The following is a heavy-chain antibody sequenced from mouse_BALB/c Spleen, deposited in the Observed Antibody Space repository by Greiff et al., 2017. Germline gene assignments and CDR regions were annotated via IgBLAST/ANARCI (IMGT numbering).Heavy chain of an antibody. CDR1: GYTFTDYN. V-gene: IGHV1-18*01. CDR2: INPNNGGT. Sequence: VQLKQSGPELVKPGASVKIPCKASGYTFTDYNMDWVKQSHGKSLEWIGDINPNNGGTIYNQKFKGKATLTVDKSSSTAYMELRSLTSEDTAVYYCARSREIYYYEYFDVWGAGTTVTVSS. D-gene: IGHD1-1*01. J-gene: IGHJ1*01. CDR3: ARSREIYYYEYFDV.